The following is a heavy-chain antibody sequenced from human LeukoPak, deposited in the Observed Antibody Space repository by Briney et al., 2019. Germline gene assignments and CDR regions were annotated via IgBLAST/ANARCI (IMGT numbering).Heavy chain of an antibody. J-gene: IGHJ6*03. Sequence: ASVKVSCKTSGYTFTSYDINWVRQASGQGLEWMGWMNPNTGNTGYAQKFQGRVTITRNTSISTVYMELSSLRSEDTAVYYCARGVGATISYYHYYIDVWGKGTTVTVSS. CDR3: ARGVGATISYYHYYIDV. D-gene: IGHD1-26*01. CDR2: MNPNTGNT. V-gene: IGHV1-8*03. CDR1: GYTFTSYD.